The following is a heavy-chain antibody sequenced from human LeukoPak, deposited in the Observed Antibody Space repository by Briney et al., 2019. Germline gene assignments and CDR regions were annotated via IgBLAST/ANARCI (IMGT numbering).Heavy chain of an antibody. V-gene: IGHV3-74*01. J-gene: IGHJ5*02. CDR1: GFTFSSYW. Sequence: PGGSLRLSCAASGFTFSSYWMHWVRQAPGEGLVWGSRINGDGTTISYAGSGKGRFTISRDNAKNTLYLQMNSLRAEDTAIYYCTRRVDAARWYDPWGQGTLVTVSS. D-gene: IGHD2-8*01. CDR2: INGDGTTI. CDR3: TRRVDAARWYDP.